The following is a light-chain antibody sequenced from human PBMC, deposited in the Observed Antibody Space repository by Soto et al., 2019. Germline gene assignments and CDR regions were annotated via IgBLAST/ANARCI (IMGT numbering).Light chain of an antibody. J-gene: IGKJ1*01. CDR3: QQYRTSAQT. CDR2: GAS. Sequence: EIVLTQSPSTLSLSPGESATLSCRASQTVGSDYLAWYQQRPGQAPRLLIYGASSRATGIPDRFSGSGSGTDFTLTIGRLEPEDFAMYFCQQYRTSAQTFGQGTKVDIK. CDR1: QTVGSDY. V-gene: IGKV3-20*01.